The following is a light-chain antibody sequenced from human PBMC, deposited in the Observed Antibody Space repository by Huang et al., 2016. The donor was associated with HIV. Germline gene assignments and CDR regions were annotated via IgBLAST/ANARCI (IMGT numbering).Light chain of an antibody. Sequence: EIVLTQSPATLSLSPGESATLSCRASQSVSTYLAWYQQKPGQAPRLLIYDISNRATGIPPRFSGSGSGTDFTLTISCLEPEDFAVYYCQQRSNWPLTFGQGTRLEI. J-gene: IGKJ5*01. CDR3: QQRSNWPLT. CDR1: QSVSTY. V-gene: IGKV3-11*01. CDR2: DIS.